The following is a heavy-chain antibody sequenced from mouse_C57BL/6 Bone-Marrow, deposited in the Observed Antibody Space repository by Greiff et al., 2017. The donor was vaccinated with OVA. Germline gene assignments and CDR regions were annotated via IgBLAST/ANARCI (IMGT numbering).Heavy chain of an antibody. V-gene: IGHV1-81*01. CDR2: IYPRSGNN. D-gene: IGHD2-4*01. J-gene: IGHJ2*01. CDR3: EGSGYDYGDCFDY. Sequence: QVQLQQSGAELARPGASVKLSCKASGYTFTSYGISWVQQTTGQGLEWIGEIYPRSGNNYYNEKFKGKATLTANKSYSTACMELRSLTSEDSAVYVCEGSGYDYGDCFDYWGQGTTLTVSA. CDR1: GYTFTSYG.